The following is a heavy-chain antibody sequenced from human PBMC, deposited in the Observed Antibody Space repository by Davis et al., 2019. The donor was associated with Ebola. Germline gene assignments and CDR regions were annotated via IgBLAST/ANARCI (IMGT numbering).Heavy chain of an antibody. D-gene: IGHD3-10*01. V-gene: IGHV1-18*01. CDR1: GYTFTSYG. CDR3: ASLGGGYYGSGSYSYYYYGMDV. Sequence: ASVKVSCKASGYTFTSYGISWVRQAPGQGLEWMGWISAYNGNTNYAQKLQGRVTMTTDTSTSTAYMELRSLRSDDTAVYYCASLGGGYYGSGSYSYYYYGMDVWGQGTTVTVSS. CDR2: ISAYNGNT. J-gene: IGHJ6*02.